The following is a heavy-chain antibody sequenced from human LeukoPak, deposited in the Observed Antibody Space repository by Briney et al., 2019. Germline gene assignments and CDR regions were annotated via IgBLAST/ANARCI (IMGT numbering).Heavy chain of an antibody. Sequence: ASVKVSCKASGYTFTGYYMHWVRQAPGQGLEWMGWINPNSGGTNYAQKFQGRVTMTRDTSISTAYMELSRLRSDDTAVYYRARVPVAGPLGNYYYGMDVWGQGTTVTVSS. CDR1: GYTFTGYY. V-gene: IGHV1-2*02. J-gene: IGHJ6*02. CDR3: ARVPVAGPLGNYYYGMDV. CDR2: INPNSGGT. D-gene: IGHD6-19*01.